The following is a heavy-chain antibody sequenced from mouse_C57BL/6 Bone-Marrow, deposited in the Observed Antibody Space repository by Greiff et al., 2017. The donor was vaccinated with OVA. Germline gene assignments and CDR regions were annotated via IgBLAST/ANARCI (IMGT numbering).Heavy chain of an antibody. CDR2: IFPGSGST. D-gene: IGHD1-1*01. CDR1: GYTFTDYY. V-gene: IGHV1-75*01. Sequence: VQLQQSGPELVKPGASVKISCKASGYTFTDYYINWVKQRPGQGLEWIGWIFPGSGSTYYNEKFKGKATLTVDKSSSTAYMLLSSLTSEYSAVYFCEGAYYYGSSYVDYWGQGTTLTVSS. J-gene: IGHJ2*01. CDR3: EGAYYYGSSYVDY.